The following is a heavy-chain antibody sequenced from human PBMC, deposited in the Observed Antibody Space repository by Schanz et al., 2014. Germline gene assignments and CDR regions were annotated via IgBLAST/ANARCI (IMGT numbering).Heavy chain of an antibody. CDR1: GFTFSDHY. J-gene: IGHJ3*01. CDR3: ARAAYSHGLDV. V-gene: IGHV3-72*01. Sequence: EVQLVESGGGLVQPGGSLRLSCAASGFTFSDHYMEWVRQAPGKGLEWVGRSKNKAARYTTEYAASVRGRFTISRDDSKSSLYLQMNSLKTEDTAVYFCARAAYSHGLDVWGQGPMVTVSS. D-gene: IGHD3-16*01. CDR2: SKNKAARYTT.